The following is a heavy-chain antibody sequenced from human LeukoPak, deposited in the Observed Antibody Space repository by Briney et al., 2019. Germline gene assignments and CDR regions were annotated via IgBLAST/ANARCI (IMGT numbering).Heavy chain of an antibody. CDR3: ARVVRWPHYFDY. V-gene: IGHV4-31*03. CDR2: IYYSGST. D-gene: IGHD2-2*01. Sequence: SQTLSLTCTVSGGSISSGGYYWSWIRQHPGKGLEWIGYIYYSGSTYYNPSLKSRVTISVDTSKNQFSLKLSSVTAADTAVNYCARVVRWPHYFDYWGQGTLVTVSS. CDR1: GGSISSGGYY. J-gene: IGHJ4*02.